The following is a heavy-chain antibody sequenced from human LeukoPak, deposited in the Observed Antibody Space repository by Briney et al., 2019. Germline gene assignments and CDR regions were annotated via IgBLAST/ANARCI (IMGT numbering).Heavy chain of an antibody. CDR3: AKDKSLYGNSWYYFDY. CDR1: GFTFSGYG. CDR2: ISYDGSNK. Sequence: GRSLRLSCAASGFTFSGYGMHWVRQTPGKGLEWVAVISYDGSNKYYADSVKGRFTISRDNSKNTLYLQMNSLRAEDTALYYCAKDKSLYGNSWYYFDYWGQGTLVTVSS. J-gene: IGHJ4*02. D-gene: IGHD6-13*01. V-gene: IGHV3-30*18.